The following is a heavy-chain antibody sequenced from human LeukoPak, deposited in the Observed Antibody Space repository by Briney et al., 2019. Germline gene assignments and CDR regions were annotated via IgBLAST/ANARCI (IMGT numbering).Heavy chain of an antibody. Sequence: SETLSLTCTGAGGSISSYYWSWIRQPPGKGLEWIGYIYYSGSTNYNPSLKSRVTISVDTSKNQFSLKLSSVTAADTAVYYCAREGELSRFDPWGQGTLVTVSS. V-gene: IGHV4-59*01. CDR2: IYYSGST. D-gene: IGHD3-16*02. CDR1: GGSISSYY. CDR3: AREGELSRFDP. J-gene: IGHJ5*02.